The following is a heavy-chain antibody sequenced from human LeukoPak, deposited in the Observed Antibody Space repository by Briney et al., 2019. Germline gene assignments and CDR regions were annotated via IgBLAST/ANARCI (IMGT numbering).Heavy chain of an antibody. J-gene: IGHJ4*02. Sequence: SETLSLTCTVSVGSISSYYWSWIRQPPGKGLEWIGYSYNSGSPNYNPSLKSRVTISVKPPKDQFSPKVSSGTAPDTAGYYRARHGGSYSFDYWGQGTLVTVSS. D-gene: IGHD1-26*01. CDR1: VGSISSYY. V-gene: IGHV4-59*08. CDR3: ARHGGSYSFDY. CDR2: SYNSGSP.